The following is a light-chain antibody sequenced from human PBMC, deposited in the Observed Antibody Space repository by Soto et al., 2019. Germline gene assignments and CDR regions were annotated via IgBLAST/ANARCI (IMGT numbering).Light chain of an antibody. Sequence: EIVLTQSRATLSLSPRVIHTLSCRARPSVISFLAWYQHNPGHPATALIYDAFDSVTGVPARFSGSGSGRDFTLTISSLEPEDFAVYYCQQRSNWPSTFGGGTKVDIK. CDR2: DAF. CDR1: PSVISF. J-gene: IGKJ4*01. CDR3: QQRSNWPST. V-gene: IGKV3-11*02.